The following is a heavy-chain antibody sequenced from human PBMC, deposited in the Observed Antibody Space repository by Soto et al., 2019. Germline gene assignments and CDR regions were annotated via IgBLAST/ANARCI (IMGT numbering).Heavy chain of an antibody. D-gene: IGHD3-22*01. V-gene: IGHV4-30-2*01. J-gene: IGHJ4*02. CDR3: ARGRRVYYDSSANFDY. CDR1: GGSISSGGYS. CDR2: IYHSGST. Sequence: LSLTCAVSGGSISSGGYSWSWIRQPPGKGLEWIGYIYHSGSTYYNPSLKSRVTISVDRSKNQFSLKLSSVTAADTAVYYCARGRRVYYDSSANFDYWVQGTLVTVSS.